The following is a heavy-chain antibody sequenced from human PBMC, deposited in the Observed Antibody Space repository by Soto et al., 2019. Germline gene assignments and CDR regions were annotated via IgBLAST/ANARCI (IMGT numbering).Heavy chain of an antibody. CDR2: IDTAGRT. J-gene: IGHJ6*02. V-gene: IGHV3-53*01. Sequence: GSLRLSCEASVFIVNDNYMTGVRQAPGKGLEWVSVIDTAGRTNYAESVKGRFTISRDNAKNTLHLQMNSLRAEDTAVYYCARGATYYDFWSGYYTSYTYYGMDVWGQGTTVTVSS. CDR1: VFIVNDNY. D-gene: IGHD3-3*01. CDR3: ARGATYYDFWSGYYTSYTYYGMDV.